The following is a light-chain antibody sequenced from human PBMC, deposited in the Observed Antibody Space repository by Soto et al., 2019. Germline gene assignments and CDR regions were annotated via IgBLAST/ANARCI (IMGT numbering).Light chain of an antibody. CDR1: RSLLHSNGYNY. Sequence: DIVMTQSPLSLPVTPGEPASISCRSSRSLLHSNGYNYLDWYLQKPGQSPQLLSYFGSNRASGVTDRFRGSGSGKDFTLKSSRVEAADVGGYSCMQALHAPTFGQGTKLEIK. CDR3: MQALHAPT. V-gene: IGKV2-28*01. J-gene: IGKJ2*01. CDR2: FGS.